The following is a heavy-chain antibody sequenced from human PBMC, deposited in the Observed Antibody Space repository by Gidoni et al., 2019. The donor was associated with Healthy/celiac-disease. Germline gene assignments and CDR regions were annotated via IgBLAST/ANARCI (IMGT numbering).Heavy chain of an antibody. V-gene: IGHV4-34*01. CDR1: GGSFSGYY. CDR3: ARGSSTVTTPGTLFDY. Sequence: QVQLQQWGAGLLKPSETLSLTCAVYGGSFSGYYWSWIRQPPGKGLGWIGEINHSGSTNYNPSLKSRVTISVDTSKNQFSLKLSSVTAADTAVYYCARGSSTVTTPGTLFDYWGQGTLVTVSS. D-gene: IGHD4-17*01. J-gene: IGHJ4*02. CDR2: INHSGST.